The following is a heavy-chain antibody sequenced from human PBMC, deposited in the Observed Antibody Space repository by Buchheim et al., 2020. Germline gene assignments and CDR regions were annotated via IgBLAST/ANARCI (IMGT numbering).Heavy chain of an antibody. CDR3: AKRSLWFGELTAFDY. J-gene: IGHJ4*02. CDR2: ISGSGGST. V-gene: IGHV3-23*01. Sequence: VQLLESGGGLVQPGGSLRLFCAASGFTFSSYAMSWVRQAPGKGLEWVSAISGSGGSTYYAVSVKGRFPLSRDNSKNTLYLQMNSVRAEDTAVYYCAKRSLWFGELTAFDYWGQGTL. D-gene: IGHD3-10*01. CDR1: GFTFSSYA.